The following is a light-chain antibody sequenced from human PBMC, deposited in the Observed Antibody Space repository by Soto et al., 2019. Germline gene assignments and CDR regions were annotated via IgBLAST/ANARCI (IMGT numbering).Light chain of an antibody. Sequence: GDRVTITCRASQSISSWLAWYQQKPRKAPKLLIYDASSLQSGVPSRFGGSGSGTEFTLTISSLQPDDFATYYCQQYNSYSWTFXQGTKVDIK. CDR2: DAS. CDR1: QSISSW. V-gene: IGKV1-5*01. J-gene: IGKJ1*01. CDR3: QQYNSYSWT.